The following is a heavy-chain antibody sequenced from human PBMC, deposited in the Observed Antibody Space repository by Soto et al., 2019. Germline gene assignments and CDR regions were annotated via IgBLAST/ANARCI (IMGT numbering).Heavy chain of an antibody. CDR2: IYYSGST. CDR1: GGSISSYY. V-gene: IGHV4-59*01. Sequence: PSETLSLTCTVSGGSISSYYWSWIRQPPGKGLEWIGYIYYSGSTNYNPSLKSRVTISVDTSKNQFSLKLSSVTAADTAVYYCARTDGSSWYRYDFDYWGQGXLVTVSS. CDR3: ARTDGSSWYRYDFDY. D-gene: IGHD6-13*01. J-gene: IGHJ4*02.